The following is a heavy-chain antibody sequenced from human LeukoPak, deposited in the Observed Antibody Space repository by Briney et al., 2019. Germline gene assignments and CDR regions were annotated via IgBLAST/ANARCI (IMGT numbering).Heavy chain of an antibody. CDR3: ARPARGLYYYYMDV. Sequence: PSETLSLTCAVYGGSFSGYYWSWIRQPPGKGLEWIWEINHSGSTNYNPSLKSRVTIPVDTSKNQFSLKLSSVTAADTAVYYCARPARGLYYYYMDVWGKGTTVTVSS. V-gene: IGHV4-34*01. D-gene: IGHD2-2*01. CDR1: GGSFSGYY. CDR2: INHSGST. J-gene: IGHJ6*03.